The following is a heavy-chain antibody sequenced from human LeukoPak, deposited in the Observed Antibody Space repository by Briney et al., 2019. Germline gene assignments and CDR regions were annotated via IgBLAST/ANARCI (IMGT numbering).Heavy chain of an antibody. Sequence: PSETLSLTCTVSGASISTHYWSWIRQPPGKGLEWLGNIYYTGSTSYNPSLKSRVTLSVDTFKNQFPLHLSSVTAADTAVYYCARENYCTNGVCWAFDPWGQGTLVTVSS. D-gene: IGHD2-8*01. V-gene: IGHV4-59*11. J-gene: IGHJ5*02. CDR1: GASISTHY. CDR3: ARENYCTNGVCWAFDP. CDR2: IYYTGST.